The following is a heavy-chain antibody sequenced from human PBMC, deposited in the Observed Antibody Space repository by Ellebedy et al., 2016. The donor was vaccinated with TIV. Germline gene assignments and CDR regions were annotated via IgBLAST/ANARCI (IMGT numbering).Heavy chain of an antibody. Sequence: GESLKISCAASGFIFSTYSMNWVRQAPGKGLEWVSVIYSGGSTYYADSVKGRFTISRDNSKNTVYLQMNSLRAEETAVYYCARGVLSGYWGQGTLVTVSS. CDR2: IYSGGST. CDR3: ARGVLSGY. D-gene: IGHD2/OR15-2a*01. J-gene: IGHJ4*02. V-gene: IGHV3-53*01. CDR1: GFIFSTYS.